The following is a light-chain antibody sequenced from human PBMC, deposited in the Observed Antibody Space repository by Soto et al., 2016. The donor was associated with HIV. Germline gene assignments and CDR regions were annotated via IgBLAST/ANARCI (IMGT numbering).Light chain of an antibody. Sequence: DIQMTQSRSTLSASVGDRVTITCRASQSISTWLAWYQQKPGKAPKLLIYKASSLESGVPSRFSGSGSGTEFTLTISSLRPDDFATYYCQQYNSYSRTFGQGTKVEIK. CDR1: QSISTW. CDR2: KAS. CDR3: QQYNSYSRT. J-gene: IGKJ1*01. V-gene: IGKV1-5*03.